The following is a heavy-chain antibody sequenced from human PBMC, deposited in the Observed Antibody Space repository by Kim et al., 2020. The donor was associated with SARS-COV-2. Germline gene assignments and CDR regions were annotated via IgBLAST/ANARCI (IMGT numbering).Heavy chain of an antibody. CDR2: ISSSSSYI. V-gene: IGHV3-21*01. CDR3: ARDTPTAVAGLYYFDY. Sequence: GGSLRLSCAASGFTFSSYSMNWVRQAPGKGLEWVSSISSSSSYIYYADSVKGRFTISRDNAKNSLYLQMNSLRAEDTAVYYCARDTPTAVAGLYYFDYWGQGTLVTVSS. J-gene: IGHJ4*02. D-gene: IGHD6-19*01. CDR1: GFTFSSYS.